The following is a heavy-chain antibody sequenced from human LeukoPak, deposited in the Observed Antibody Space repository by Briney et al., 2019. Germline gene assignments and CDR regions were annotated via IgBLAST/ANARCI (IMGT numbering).Heavy chain of an antibody. CDR3: ARDQTVTTLNWFDP. D-gene: IGHD4-11*01. CDR2: IYSGGSS. Sequence: GGSLRLSCAASGFTVSTYYMTWVRQAPGKGLECVSVIYSGGSSYYADSVKGRFTVSRDNSKNTLYLQMNSLRAEDTAVYYCARDQTVTTLNWFDPWGQGTLVTVSS. CDR1: GFTVSTYY. J-gene: IGHJ5*02. V-gene: IGHV3-53*01.